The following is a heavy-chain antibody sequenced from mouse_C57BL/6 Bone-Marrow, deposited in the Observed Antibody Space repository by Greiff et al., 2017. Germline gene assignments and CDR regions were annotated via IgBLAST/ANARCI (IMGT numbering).Heavy chain of an antibody. V-gene: IGHV1-74*01. J-gene: IGHJ2*01. CDR3: AIRAELTGTDYFDY. CDR1: GYTFTSYW. CDR2: IHPSDSDT. D-gene: IGHD4-1*01. Sequence: VKLQQPGAELVKPGASVKVSCKASGYTFTSYWMHWVKQRPGQGLEWIGRIHPSDSDTNYNQKFKGKATLTVDKSSSTAYMQLSSLTSEDSAVYYCAIRAELTGTDYFDYWGQGTTLTVSS.